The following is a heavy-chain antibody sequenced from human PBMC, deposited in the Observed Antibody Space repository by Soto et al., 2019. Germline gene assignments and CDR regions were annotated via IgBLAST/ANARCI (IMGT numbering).Heavy chain of an antibody. D-gene: IGHD6-13*01. J-gene: IGHJ4*02. CDR3: ARDLTGSSSWSLFDY. V-gene: IGHV1-69*04. CDR1: GGTFSSYT. CDR2: IIPILGIA. Sequence: SVKVSCKASGGTFSSYTISWVRQAPGQGLEWMGRIIPILGIANYAQKFQGRVTITADKSTSTAYMELSSLRSEDTAVYYCARDLTGSSSWSLFDYWGQGTLVTVSS.